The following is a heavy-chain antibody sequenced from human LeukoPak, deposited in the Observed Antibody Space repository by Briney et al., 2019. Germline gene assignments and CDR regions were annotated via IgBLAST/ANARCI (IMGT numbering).Heavy chain of an antibody. J-gene: IGHJ4*02. D-gene: IGHD6-13*01. CDR1: GFTFSSYG. Sequence: GGSLRLSCAASGFTFSSYGMHWVRQAPGKGLEWVAFIRYDGSNKYYADSVKGRFTISRDNSKSTLYLQMNSLRAEDTAVYYCAKDHISSSWPLGPDYWGQGTLVTVSS. V-gene: IGHV3-30*02. CDR2: IRYDGSNK. CDR3: AKDHISSSWPLGPDY.